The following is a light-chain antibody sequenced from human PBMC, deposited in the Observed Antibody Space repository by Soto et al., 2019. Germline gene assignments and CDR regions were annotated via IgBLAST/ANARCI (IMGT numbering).Light chain of an antibody. J-gene: IGKJ5*01. CDR3: LQHSTYPIT. V-gene: IGKV1-17*01. Sequence: DIQMTQSPSSLSPSLGDIVTITFRASQSIITYLNLYQQMPGKAPNLLIYAASSLQSGVPSSFSGSVSGTEFTLTISSLQPEDFAIYYCLQHSTYPITFGQGTRLEI. CDR2: AAS. CDR1: QSIITY.